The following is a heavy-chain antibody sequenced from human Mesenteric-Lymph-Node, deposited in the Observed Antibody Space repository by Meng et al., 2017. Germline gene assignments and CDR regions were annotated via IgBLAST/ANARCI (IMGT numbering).Heavy chain of an antibody. Sequence: EWQLGEVGGGVVQPGRSLRLSCAASGFSFSAYGMSWVRQAPGRGLEWVSAVSGSGADSYYANSAKGRFAISRDNSKNTVYLQMNSLRAEDTAIYYCAKGIGDSCYSTIESWGQGTLVTVSS. CDR3: AKGIGDSCYSTIES. D-gene: IGHD2/OR15-2a*01. J-gene: IGHJ4*02. CDR2: VSGSGADS. V-gene: IGHV3-23*04. CDR1: GFSFSAYG.